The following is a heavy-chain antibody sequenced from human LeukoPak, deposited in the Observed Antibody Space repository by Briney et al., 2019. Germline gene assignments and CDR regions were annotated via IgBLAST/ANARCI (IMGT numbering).Heavy chain of an antibody. CDR2: IIPIFGTA. Sequence: SAKVSCKASGGTFSSYAISWVRQAPGQGLEWMGGIIPIFGTANYAQKFQGRVTITADESTSTAYMELSSLRSEDTAVYYCARASSSGYYAYDAFDIWGQGTMVTVSS. V-gene: IGHV1-69*13. CDR1: GGTFSSYA. CDR3: ARASSSGYYAYDAFDI. J-gene: IGHJ3*02. D-gene: IGHD3-22*01.